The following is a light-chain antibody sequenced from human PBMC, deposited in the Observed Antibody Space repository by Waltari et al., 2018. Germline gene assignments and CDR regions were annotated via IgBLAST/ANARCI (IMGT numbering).Light chain of an antibody. J-gene: IGKJ1*01. CDR2: DAS. CDR1: QSVSSD. V-gene: IGKV3-11*01. Sequence: EIVLTQSPATLSLSPGERATLSCRASQSVSSDLAWYQQKPGQGPRLLIYDASNRATGIPARFSGSGSETDFTLTISSLEPEDFAVYYCQQRSSWQWTFGQGTKVDVK. CDR3: QQRSSWQWT.